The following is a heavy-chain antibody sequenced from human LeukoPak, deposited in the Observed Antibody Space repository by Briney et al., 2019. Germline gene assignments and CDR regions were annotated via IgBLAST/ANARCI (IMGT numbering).Heavy chain of an antibody. CDR1: GGSISSSSYY. CDR2: IYYSGST. V-gene: IGHV4-39*07. Sequence: SETLSLTCTVSGGSISSSSYYWGWIRQPPGKGLEWIGSIYYSGSTYYNPSLKSRVTISVDTSKNQFSLKLSSVTAADTAVYYCARMGVPPPSDAFDIWGQGTMVTVSS. D-gene: IGHD3-16*01. J-gene: IGHJ3*02. CDR3: ARMGVPPPSDAFDI.